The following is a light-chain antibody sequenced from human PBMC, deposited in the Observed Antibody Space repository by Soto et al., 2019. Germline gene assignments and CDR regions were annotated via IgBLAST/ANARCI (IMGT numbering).Light chain of an antibody. V-gene: IGLV2-14*01. CDR2: EVS. Sequence: QSALTQPASVSGSPGQSITISCTGTNSDVGGHNYVSWYQHHPGKAPKLMIYEVSNRPSGVSNRFSGSKSGNTASLTISGLQAEDEADYHCSSFSSTITLYFFGTETKLTVL. J-gene: IGLJ1*01. CDR3: SSFSSTITLYF. CDR1: NSDVGGHNY.